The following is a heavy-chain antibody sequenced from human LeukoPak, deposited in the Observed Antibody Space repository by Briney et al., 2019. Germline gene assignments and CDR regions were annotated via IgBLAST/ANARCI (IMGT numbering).Heavy chain of an antibody. V-gene: IGHV4-30-2*03. Sequence: SETLSLTCAVSGGSISSGGYSWSWIRQPPGKGLEWIGYIYHSGSTYYNPSLKSRVTISVDTSKNQFSLKLSSVTAADTAVYYCARLAHIVVVPAAMANDAFNIWGQGTMVTVSS. CDR1: GGSISSGGYS. CDR3: ARLAHIVVVPAAMANDAFNI. J-gene: IGHJ3*02. D-gene: IGHD2-2*01. CDR2: IYHSGST.